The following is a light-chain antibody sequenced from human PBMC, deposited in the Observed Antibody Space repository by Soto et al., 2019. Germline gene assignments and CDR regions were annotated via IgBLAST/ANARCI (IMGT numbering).Light chain of an antibody. Sequence: EIVLTRPPGTQSFSPREGSTLSCRSRHSLSNNIYLAWYQQKPGEAARLLMYGASFRATGIPDRFSGSGSGTDFTLTISRLEPEDFALYYCQQYGNSAPITFGQGTRLEIK. J-gene: IGKJ5*01. V-gene: IGKV3-20*01. CDR3: QQYGNSAPIT. CDR1: HSLSNNIY. CDR2: GAS.